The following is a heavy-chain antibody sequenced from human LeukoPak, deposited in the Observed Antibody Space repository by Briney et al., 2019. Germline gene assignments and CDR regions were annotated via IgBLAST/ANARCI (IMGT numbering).Heavy chain of an antibody. V-gene: IGHV3-30*18. CDR1: GFTFVNYG. CDR3: AKDDAWLRFLY. J-gene: IGHJ4*02. D-gene: IGHD5-12*01. CDR2: ISYNGNQ. Sequence: GGSLRLSCTASGFTFVNYGFHWVRQAPVKALEWVAFISYNGNQKYGDSVKGRFTISRDNSKNTLYLQMNSLRAEDTAIYYCAKDDAWLRFLYWGQGTLVTVSS.